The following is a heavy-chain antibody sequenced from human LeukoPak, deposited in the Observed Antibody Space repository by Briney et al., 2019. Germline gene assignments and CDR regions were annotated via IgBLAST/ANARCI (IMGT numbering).Heavy chain of an antibody. D-gene: IGHD3-3*01. J-gene: IGHJ4*02. Sequence: SETLSLTCTVSGGSISSGNYYWSWIRQPAGKGLEWIGHIYTGGSTNHHPSLKSRVTISVDTSKNQFSLNLSSMTAADTAVYYCARDSLYNFWSGYYHTTYYFDYWGQGTLVTVSS. CDR3: ARDSLYNFWSGYYHTTYYFDY. CDR2: IYTGGST. V-gene: IGHV4-61*09. CDR1: GGSISSGNYY.